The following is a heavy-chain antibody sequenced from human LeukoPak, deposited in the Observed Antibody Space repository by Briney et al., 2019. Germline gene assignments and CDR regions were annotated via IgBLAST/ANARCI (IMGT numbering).Heavy chain of an antibody. D-gene: IGHD1-26*01. V-gene: IGHV4-4*02. CDR1: GGSISGTNW. CDR3: SRESGPFCPFGY. CDR2: SSLAGQT. Sequence: PSGTLSLTCGVSGGSISGTNWWSWVRQPPGQGLEWIGESSLAGQTNYNPSLNGRVTMSLDKSSNQLSLHLTSVTAADTATHFCSRESGPFCPFGYWGQGTLVIVSS. J-gene: IGHJ4*02.